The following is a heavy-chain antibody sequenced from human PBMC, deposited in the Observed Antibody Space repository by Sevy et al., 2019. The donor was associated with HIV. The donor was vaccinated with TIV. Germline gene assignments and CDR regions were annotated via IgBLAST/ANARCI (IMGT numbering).Heavy chain of an antibody. D-gene: IGHD3-10*01. CDR1: GFTTGFTFSDYW. V-gene: IGHV3-7*01. J-gene: IGHJ4*02. CDR3: ARGGYYGYSGLDY. Sequence: GGSLRLSCAASGFTTGFTFSDYWMAWVRQAPGKGLAWVANIKEDGTEIYYLDSLKGRFTISRDNAKNLLYLQMNSLRAEDTAVYYCARGGYYGYSGLDYWGQGTLVTVSS. CDR2: IKEDGTEI.